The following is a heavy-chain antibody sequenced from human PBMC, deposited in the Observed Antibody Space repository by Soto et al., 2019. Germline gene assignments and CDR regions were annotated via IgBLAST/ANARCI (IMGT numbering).Heavy chain of an antibody. V-gene: IGHV1-69*01. Sequence: QVQLVQSGAEVKKPGSSVKVSCKASGGTFSSYAISWVRQAPGQGLEWMGGIIPIFGTANYAQKFQGRVTIHADEATSTAYMELSSLRSEDTAVYYCARDRGYCSSTSCPTYYYDCMDVWGQGTTVTVSS. J-gene: IGHJ6*02. CDR1: GGTFSSYA. CDR3: ARDRGYCSSTSCPTYYYDCMDV. D-gene: IGHD2-2*01. CDR2: IIPIFGTA.